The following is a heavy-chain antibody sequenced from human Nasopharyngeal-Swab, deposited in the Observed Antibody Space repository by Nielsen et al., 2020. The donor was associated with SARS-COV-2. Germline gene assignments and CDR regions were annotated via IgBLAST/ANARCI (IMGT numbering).Heavy chain of an antibody. D-gene: IGHD6-19*01. CDR3: VRSLRQWLAHDS. Sequence: GESLKISCVASGFIVSYNYMGWVRQVPGKGLEWVSVIYAGGDTYYADSVRGRFTISSDKSKNMVYLQMNSLTADDTAVYYCVRSLRQWLAHDSWGQGTLVTVSS. J-gene: IGHJ4*02. CDR2: IYAGGDT. CDR1: GFIVSYNY. V-gene: IGHV3-53*01.